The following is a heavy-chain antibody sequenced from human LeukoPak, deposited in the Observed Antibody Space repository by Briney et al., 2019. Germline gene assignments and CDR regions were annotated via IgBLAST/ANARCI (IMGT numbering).Heavy chain of an antibody. Sequence: ASVKVSCKVSGYTLTELSMHWVRQAPGKGLEWMGGFDPEDGETIYAQKFQGRVTMTEDTSTDTAYMELSSLRSEDTAVYYCARRLDYYYDSSGYYYDYWGQGTLVTVSS. D-gene: IGHD3-22*01. CDR3: ARRLDYYYDSSGYYYDY. CDR2: FDPEDGET. J-gene: IGHJ4*02. CDR1: GYTLTELS. V-gene: IGHV1-24*01.